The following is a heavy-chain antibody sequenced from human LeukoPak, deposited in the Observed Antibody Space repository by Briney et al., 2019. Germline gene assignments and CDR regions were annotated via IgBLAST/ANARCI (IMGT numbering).Heavy chain of an antibody. CDR1: GGSISNSNYY. V-gene: IGHV4-30-4*08. Sequence: SETLSLTCTVSGGSISNSNYYWSWIRQPPGKGLEWIGYIYYSGSTYYNPSLKSRVTISVDTSKNQFSLKLSSVTAADTAVYYCARWGIAVAFDYWGQGTLVTVSS. J-gene: IGHJ4*02. D-gene: IGHD6-19*01. CDR3: ARWGIAVAFDY. CDR2: IYYSGST.